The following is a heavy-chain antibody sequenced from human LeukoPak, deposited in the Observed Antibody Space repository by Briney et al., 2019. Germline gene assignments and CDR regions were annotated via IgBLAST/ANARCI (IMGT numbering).Heavy chain of an antibody. CDR2: INSDGSST. CDR3: AREGTYYDILTGYYMESAFDI. Sequence: GGSQRLSCAASGFTFSSYWMHWVRQAPGKGLVWVSRINSDGSSTSYADSVKGRFTISRDNAKNTPYLQMNSLRAEDTAVYYCAREGTYYDILTGYYMESAFDIWGQGTMVTVSS. D-gene: IGHD3-9*01. CDR1: GFTFSSYW. J-gene: IGHJ3*02. V-gene: IGHV3-74*01.